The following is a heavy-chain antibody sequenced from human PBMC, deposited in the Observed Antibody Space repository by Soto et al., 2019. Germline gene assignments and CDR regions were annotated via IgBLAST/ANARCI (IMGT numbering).Heavy chain of an antibody. J-gene: IGHJ3*01. D-gene: IGHD6-19*01. CDR1: GDSISSTKW. Sequence: QVQLQESGPGLVKPSGTLSLTCAVSGDSISSTKWWTWLRQPPGKGLEWIGDLLTSGTTNYNPSLKSRVTLSVYKLQLQFSLKLTSVTAADTAIYYCAYSSGWYRHDVWGQGTSVSVSS. V-gene: IGHV4-4*02. CDR2: LLTSGTT. CDR3: AYSSGWYRHDV.